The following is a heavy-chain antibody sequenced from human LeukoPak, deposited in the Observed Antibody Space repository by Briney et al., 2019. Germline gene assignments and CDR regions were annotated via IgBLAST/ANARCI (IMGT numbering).Heavy chain of an antibody. J-gene: IGHJ4*02. CDR2: ISYDGSNE. Sequence: GGSLRLSCASSGFTFSSHAMHWVRQAPGKGLEWVGVISYDGSNENYADSVKGRFTISRDNSRNTLYLQMNSLRVEDTAVYYCAKDGATMGYYFDYWGQGTLVTVSS. CDR1: GFTFSSHA. CDR3: AKDGATMGYYFDY. V-gene: IGHV3-30*18. D-gene: IGHD3-10*01.